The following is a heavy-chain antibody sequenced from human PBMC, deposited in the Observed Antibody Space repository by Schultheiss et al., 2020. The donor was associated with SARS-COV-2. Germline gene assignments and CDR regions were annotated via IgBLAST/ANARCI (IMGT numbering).Heavy chain of an antibody. CDR1: GFTVSASY. J-gene: IGHJ3*02. Sequence: GGSLRLSCAVSGFTVSASYMSWVRQAPGKGLEWVSVFHPDDTTHYADSVKGRFSISRDNSKNTLYLQMNSLRAEDTAVYYCARDRYSYGGIFDAFDIWGQGTMVTVSS. CDR2: FHPDDTT. CDR3: ARDRYSYGGIFDAFDI. V-gene: IGHV3-53*01. D-gene: IGHD5-18*01.